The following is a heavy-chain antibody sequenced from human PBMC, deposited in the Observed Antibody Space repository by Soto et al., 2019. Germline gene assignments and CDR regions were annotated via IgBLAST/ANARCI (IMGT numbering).Heavy chain of an antibody. CDR1: GFPFSDYY. D-gene: IGHD5-18*01. CDR2: ISSSGSTI. CDR3: ARAGGYSYEDYFDY. J-gene: IGHJ4*02. V-gene: IGHV3-11*04. Sequence: GGSLRLSCAASGFPFSDYYMSWIRQAPGKGLEWVSYISSSGSTIYYADSVKGRFTISRDNAKNSLYLQMNSLRAGDTAVYYCARAGGYSYEDYFDYWGQGTLVTVSS.